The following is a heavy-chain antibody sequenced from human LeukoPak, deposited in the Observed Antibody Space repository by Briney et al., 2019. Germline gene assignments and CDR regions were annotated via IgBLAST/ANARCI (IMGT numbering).Heavy chain of an antibody. D-gene: IGHD6-6*01. CDR1: GFTFSSYA. Sequence: GGSLRLSCAASGFTFSSYAMHWVRQAPGKGLEYVSAISSNGGSTYYANSVKGRFTISRDNSKNTLYLQMGSLRAEDMAVYYCARETNTETEYSSSVYYFDYWGQGTLVTVSS. J-gene: IGHJ4*02. V-gene: IGHV3-64*01. CDR3: ARETNTETEYSSSVYYFDY. CDR2: ISSNGGST.